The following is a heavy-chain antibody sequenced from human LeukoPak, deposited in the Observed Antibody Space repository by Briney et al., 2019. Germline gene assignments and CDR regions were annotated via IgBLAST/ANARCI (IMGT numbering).Heavy chain of an antibody. CDR3: ATVSEY. CDR2: INNDGTAT. V-gene: IGHV3-74*01. CDR1: GFTFNYFW. J-gene: IGHJ4*02. Sequence: GGSLRLSCAASGFTFNYFWMHWVRQVPGKGLVWVSGINNDGTATYYADSVKGRFAISRDNAKNTVYLQMNGLRAEDTTVYYCATVSEYRGQGTLVTVSS.